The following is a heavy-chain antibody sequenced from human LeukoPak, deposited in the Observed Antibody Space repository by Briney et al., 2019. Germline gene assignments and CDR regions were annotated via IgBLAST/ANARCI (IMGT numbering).Heavy chain of an antibody. J-gene: IGHJ5*02. CDR3: ARVQGYCSSTSCPTWFDP. CDR2: IYYSGST. V-gene: IGHV4-59*01. Sequence: PSETLSLTCTVSGGSISSYYWSWIRQPPGKGLEWIGYIYYSGSTNYNPSLKSRVTISVDTSKNQFSLKLSSVTAADTAVYYCARVQGYCSSTSCPTWFDPWGQGTLVTVSS. D-gene: IGHD2-2*01. CDR1: GGSISSYY.